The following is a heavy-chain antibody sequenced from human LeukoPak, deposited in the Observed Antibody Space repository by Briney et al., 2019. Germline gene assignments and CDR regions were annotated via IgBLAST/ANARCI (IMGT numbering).Heavy chain of an antibody. D-gene: IGHD3-3*01. CDR3: AKSPGKASSGGDY. CDR2: TSYDGNRQ. CDR1: VFTLGRYG. Sequence: PGGSLRLSCAASVFTLGRYGMHWVRQAPGKGLEWVAFTSYDGNRQYYADSVKGRLIIPRDNSKNMMYLQMNSLRPEDTAVYFCAKSPGKASSGGDYWGQGTLVTVSS. V-gene: IGHV3-30*18. J-gene: IGHJ4*02.